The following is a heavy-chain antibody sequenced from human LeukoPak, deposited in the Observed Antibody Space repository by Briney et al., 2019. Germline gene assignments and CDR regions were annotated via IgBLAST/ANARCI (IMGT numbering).Heavy chain of an antibody. CDR1: GFTFSSYA. CDR2: ISYDGSNK. CDR3: ARAGGYSSSSVGYYFDY. V-gene: IGHV3-30-3*01. D-gene: IGHD6-6*01. Sequence: PGRSLRLSCAASGFTFSSYAMHWVRQAPGKGLEWVAVISYDGSNKYYADSVKGRFTISRDNSKNTLYLQMNSLRAEDTAVYYCARAGGYSSSSVGYYFDYWGQGTLVTVSS. J-gene: IGHJ4*02.